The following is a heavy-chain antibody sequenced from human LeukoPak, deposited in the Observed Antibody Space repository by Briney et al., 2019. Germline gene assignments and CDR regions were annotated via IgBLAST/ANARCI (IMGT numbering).Heavy chain of an antibody. V-gene: IGHV3-23*01. CDR1: GFTLSNYV. D-gene: IGHD2-8*02. CDR2: VSGGGFDT. Sequence: GGSLRLSCVASGFTLSNYVMSWVRQAPGKGLEWVSGVSGGGFDTYHTDSVKGRFTISRDNSKNMVYLQMNSLRAEDTAVYYCTRRAGGNLYDLDNWGQGTLVTVSS. J-gene: IGHJ4*02. CDR3: TRRAGGNLYDLDN.